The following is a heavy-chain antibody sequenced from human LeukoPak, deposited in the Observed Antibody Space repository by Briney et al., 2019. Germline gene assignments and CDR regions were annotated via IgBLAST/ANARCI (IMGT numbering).Heavy chain of an antibody. CDR2: TYYRSKWHN. J-gene: IGHJ4*02. V-gene: IGHV6-1*01. Sequence: SQTLSLTCAISGDSFSNKNTAWNWIRQSPSRGLEWLGRTYYRSKWHNTYAASVKSRITINPDTSKNQFSLQLNSVTPEDTAVYFCARLVGGDIDYRGQGTLVTVSS. D-gene: IGHD5-12*01. CDR3: ARLVGGDIDY. CDR1: GDSFSNKNTA.